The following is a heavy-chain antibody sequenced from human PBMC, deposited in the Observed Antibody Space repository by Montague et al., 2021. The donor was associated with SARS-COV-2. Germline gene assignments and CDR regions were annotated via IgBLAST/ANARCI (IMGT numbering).Heavy chain of an antibody. CDR3: ASQPIPVTGSGEFDY. CDR2: IFYSGST. Sequence: SETLSLTCAVYTKSFNGYYWTWIRQPPGKGLEWIGSIFYSGSTYYNSSLKSRVSISVDTSKNQFSLRLRSVTAADTAVYYCASQPIPVTGSGEFDYWGPGTLVTVSS. J-gene: IGHJ4*02. D-gene: IGHD6-19*01. CDR1: TKSFNGYY. V-gene: IGHV4-34*12.